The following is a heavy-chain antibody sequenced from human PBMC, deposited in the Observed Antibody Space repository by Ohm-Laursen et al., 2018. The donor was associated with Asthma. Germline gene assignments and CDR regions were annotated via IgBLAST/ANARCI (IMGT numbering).Heavy chain of an antibody. Sequence: SLRLSCTASGFTFSTYWMHWVRQAPGKGLVWVSRISTDGKTINYADSVKGRFTISRDNPKNTLYLQVTSLSAEDTAVYYCARAGFTGGYDSWGQGTMVTVSS. CDR1: GFTFSTYW. V-gene: IGHV3-74*01. CDR2: ISTDGKTI. D-gene: IGHD5-12*01. CDR3: ARAGFTGGYDS. J-gene: IGHJ3*01.